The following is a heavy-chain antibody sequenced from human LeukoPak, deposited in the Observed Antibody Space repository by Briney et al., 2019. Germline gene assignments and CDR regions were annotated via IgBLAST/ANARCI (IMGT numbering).Heavy chain of an antibody. CDR3: ARDSGTTGEVKFDP. CDR1: GYSISSGYY. J-gene: IGHJ5*02. D-gene: IGHD3-10*01. CDR2: IYTSGTI. Sequence: SETLSLTCTVSGYSISSGYYWGWIRQAPGKGLEWIGRIYTSGTITYNPSLKSRVTMSVDTSKNQFSLKLSSVTAADTAVYYCARDSGTTGEVKFDPWGQGTLVTVSS. V-gene: IGHV4-38-2*02.